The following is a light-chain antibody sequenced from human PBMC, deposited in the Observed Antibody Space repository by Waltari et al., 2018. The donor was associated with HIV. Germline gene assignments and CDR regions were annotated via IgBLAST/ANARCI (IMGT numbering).Light chain of an antibody. J-gene: IGKJ1*01. CDR1: QKILFSSTNKNY. Sequence: DIVLTQSPDSLAVSLGERATMNCKSRQKILFSSTNKNYLSWYQQRPGQPPRLLIYWASSRESGVPERFTGSGSGTNFTLTISRLQADDVAVYFCQQYYSTPRTFGQGIKV. V-gene: IGKV4-1*01. CDR2: WAS. CDR3: QQYYSTPRT.